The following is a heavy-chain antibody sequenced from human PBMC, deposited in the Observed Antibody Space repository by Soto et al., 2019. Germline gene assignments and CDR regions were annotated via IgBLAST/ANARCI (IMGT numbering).Heavy chain of an antibody. CDR2: IHYNGNT. D-gene: IGHD1-26*01. Sequence: SETLSLTCTVSGDSISSSSWCWIRQPHGKGLEWIGNIHYNGNTKYSPSLKSRVTISVDTSKNQFSLKLSSVTAADTAVYYCARRYGRNFDYWGQGPLVTVS. J-gene: IGHJ4*02. CDR3: ARRYGRNFDY. V-gene: IGHV4-59*01. CDR1: GDSISSSS.